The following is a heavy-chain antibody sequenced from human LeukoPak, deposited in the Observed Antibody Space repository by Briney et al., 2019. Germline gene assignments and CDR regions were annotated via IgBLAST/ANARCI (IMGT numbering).Heavy chain of an antibody. D-gene: IGHD2-15*01. CDR2: ITGTINNT. Sequence: GGSLRLSCAASGFSFSNFAMSWVRQAPGRGLEWVSSITGTINNTHYADSVKGRFTISRDNSKNTLYLQMDGLRADDTAVYYCAKAPVVVVASTANFDSWGQGTQVTVSS. V-gene: IGHV3-23*01. CDR1: GFSFSNFA. J-gene: IGHJ4*02. CDR3: AKAPVVVVASTANFDS.